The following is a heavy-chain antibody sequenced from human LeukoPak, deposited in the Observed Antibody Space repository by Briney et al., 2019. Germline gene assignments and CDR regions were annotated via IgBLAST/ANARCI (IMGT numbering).Heavy chain of an antibody. CDR2: ISGSGGST. CDR3: AKETKEGVIRFLEWPDCFDY. Sequence: GGSLRLSCAASGFTFSSYAMSWVRQAPGKGLEWVSAISGSGGSTYYADSVKGRFTISRDNSKNTLYLQMNSLRAEDTAVYHCAKETKEGVIRFLEWPDCFDYWGQGTPVTVSS. CDR1: GFTFSSYA. V-gene: IGHV3-23*01. D-gene: IGHD3-3*01. J-gene: IGHJ4*02.